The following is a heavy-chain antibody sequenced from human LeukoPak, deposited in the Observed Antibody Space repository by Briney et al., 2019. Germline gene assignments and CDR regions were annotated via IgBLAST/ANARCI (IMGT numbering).Heavy chain of an antibody. V-gene: IGHV4-59*01. CDR2: IYYSGST. D-gene: IGHD3-10*01. CDR3: TRDQGGSGSYYNGFDH. CDR1: GGSISSYY. Sequence: SETLSLICTVSGGSISSYYWSWIRQPPGKGLEWIRYIYYSGSTNYNPSLKSRVTISVDTSKNQFSLKLSSVTAADTAVYYCTRDQGGSGSYYNGFDHWGQGTLVTVSS. J-gene: IGHJ5*02.